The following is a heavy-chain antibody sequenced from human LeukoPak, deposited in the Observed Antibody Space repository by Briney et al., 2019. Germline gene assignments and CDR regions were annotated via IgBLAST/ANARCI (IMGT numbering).Heavy chain of an antibody. CDR1: GYSISSGHY. CDR3: ARSGGTHYFDY. J-gene: IGHJ4*02. CDR2: IYHSGGT. V-gene: IGHV4-38-2*01. Sequence: SETLSLTCAVSGYSISSGHYWGWIRQPPGKGLEWIGSIYHSGGTYYNPSLKSRVTISVDTSKNQFSLKLSSVTAADTAVYYCARSGGTHYFDYWGQGTLVTVSS. D-gene: IGHD1-1*01.